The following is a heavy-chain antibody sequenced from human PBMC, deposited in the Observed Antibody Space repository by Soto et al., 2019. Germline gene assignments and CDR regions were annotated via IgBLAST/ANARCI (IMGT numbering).Heavy chain of an antibody. J-gene: IGHJ4*02. Sequence: GGSLRLSCEVSGFTFSSYEMYWVRQAPGKGLEWVAYISSSGETVYYAGSVQGRFTISRDNAKNSLYLQMNSLRAEDTAVYYCVRAFFVDNRVYFEYWGQGTLVTVSS. CDR2: ISSSGETV. D-gene: IGHD6-6*01. V-gene: IGHV3-48*03. CDR1: GFTFSSYE. CDR3: VRAFFVDNRVYFEY.